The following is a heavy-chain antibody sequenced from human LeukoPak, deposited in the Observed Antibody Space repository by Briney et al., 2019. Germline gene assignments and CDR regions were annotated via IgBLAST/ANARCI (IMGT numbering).Heavy chain of an antibody. D-gene: IGHD1-20*01. CDR1: GGSISSYY. Sequence: SETLSLTXTVSGGSISSYYWNWIRQPPGKGLEWIGYIYYSGSTNYNPSLKSRVTISVDTSKNQFSLKVSSVTAADTAVYYCARRDNWNFDYWGQGTLVTVSS. CDR2: IYYSGST. V-gene: IGHV4-59*01. J-gene: IGHJ4*02. CDR3: ARRDNWNFDY.